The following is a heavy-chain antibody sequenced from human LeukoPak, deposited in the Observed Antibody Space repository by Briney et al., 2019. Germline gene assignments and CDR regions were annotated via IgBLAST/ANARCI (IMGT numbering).Heavy chain of an antibody. D-gene: IGHD3-10*01. Sequence: ASVKVSCKVSGYTPTELSMHWVRQAPGKGLEWMGGFDPEDGETIYAQKFQGRVTMTEDTSTDTAYMELSSLRSEDTAVYYCATDRRRRFGELSVPPPRYWGQGTLVTVSS. V-gene: IGHV1-24*01. CDR1: GYTPTELS. CDR3: ATDRRRRFGELSVPPPRY. J-gene: IGHJ4*02. CDR2: FDPEDGET.